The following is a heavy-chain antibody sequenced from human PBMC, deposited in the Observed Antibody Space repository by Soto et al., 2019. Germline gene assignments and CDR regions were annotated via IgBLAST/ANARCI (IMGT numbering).Heavy chain of an antibody. CDR3: ARATAMSSYNWFDP. J-gene: IGHJ5*02. CDR1: GGSFSGYY. V-gene: IGHV4-34*01. D-gene: IGHD5-18*01. CDR2: INHSGST. Sequence: PSETLSLTCAVYGGSFSGYYWSWIRQPPGKGLEWIGEINHSGSTNCNPSLKSRVTISVDTSKNQFSLKLSSVTAADTAVYYCARATAMSSYNWFDPWGQGTLVTVSS.